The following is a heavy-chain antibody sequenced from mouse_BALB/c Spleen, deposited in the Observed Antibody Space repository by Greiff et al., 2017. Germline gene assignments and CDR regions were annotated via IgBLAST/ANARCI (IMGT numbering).Heavy chain of an antibody. CDR2: ISYSGST. V-gene: IGHV3-2*02. D-gene: IGHD1-1*01. Sequence: EVKLMESGPGLVKPSQSLSLTCTVTGYSITSDYAWNWIRQFPGNKLEWMGYISYSGSTSYNPSLKSRISITRDTSKNQFFLQLNSVTTEDTATYYCAISGSSYAMDYWGQGTSVTVSS. J-gene: IGHJ4*01. CDR1: GYSITSDYA. CDR3: AISGSSYAMDY.